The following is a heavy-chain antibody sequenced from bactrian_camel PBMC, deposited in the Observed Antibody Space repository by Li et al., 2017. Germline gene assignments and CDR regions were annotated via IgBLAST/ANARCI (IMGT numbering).Heavy chain of an antibody. V-gene: IGHV3S41*01. CDR3: AAGCGTGNPLEKGRYAY. Sequence: GGSVQAGGSLRLACVSSVSGYTFNSACMSWFRQPPGKEREGVAVIASDGSTSYAHSVKGRFTISKDNAKNTLCLQMNSLKPEDTAMYYCAAGCGTGNPLEKGRYAYWGQGTQVTVS. CDR2: IASDGST. J-gene: IGHJ4*01. CDR1: VSGYTFNSAC.